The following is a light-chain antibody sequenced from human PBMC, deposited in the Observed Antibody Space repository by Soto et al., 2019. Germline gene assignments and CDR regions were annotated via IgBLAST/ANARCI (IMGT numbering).Light chain of an antibody. CDR2: DDA. Sequence: QSVLTQLPSVSGAPGQRVTISCTGSSANIGAGYVVHWYQQLPGTAPKLLIYDDANRPSGVPERFSGSKSGASASLAIAGLQAEDEADYYCQSSDSSLTVFGSGTKLTVL. CDR1: SANIGAGYV. J-gene: IGLJ1*01. CDR3: QSSDSSLTV. V-gene: IGLV1-40*01.